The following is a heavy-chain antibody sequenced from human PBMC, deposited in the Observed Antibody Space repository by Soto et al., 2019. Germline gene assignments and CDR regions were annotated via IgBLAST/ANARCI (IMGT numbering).Heavy chain of an antibody. D-gene: IGHD5-18*01. CDR3: ARAANSYGTAYLSSYYGLDV. Sequence: SVKVSCKASGGTFSTYAISWVRQAPGQGLEWVGGIIPSWGTANYAQKFQGRVTITADESTSTAYMELSNLRSEDTAVYYCARAANSYGTAYLSSYYGLDVWGQGTTVTVSS. CDR1: GGTFSTYA. V-gene: IGHV1-69*13. J-gene: IGHJ6*02. CDR2: IIPSWGTA.